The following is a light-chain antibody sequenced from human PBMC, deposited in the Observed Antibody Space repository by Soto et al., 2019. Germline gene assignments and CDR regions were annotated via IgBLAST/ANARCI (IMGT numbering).Light chain of an antibody. CDR2: EVS. V-gene: IGLV2-8*01. Sequence: QSALTQPPSASGSPGQSVTISCTGTSSDVGGYNYVSWYQQHPGKAPKVMIYEVSKRPSGVPDRFSGSKSGNTASLTVSGLQAEDEADYYCSSSAGSNTLGIFGGGTKLTVL. CDR1: SSDVGGYNY. CDR3: SSSAGSNTLGI. J-gene: IGLJ2*01.